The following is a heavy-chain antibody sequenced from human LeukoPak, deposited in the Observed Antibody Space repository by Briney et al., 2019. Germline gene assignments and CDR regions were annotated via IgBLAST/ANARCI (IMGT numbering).Heavy chain of an antibody. CDR1: GGSISSYY. V-gene: IGHV4-4*09. J-gene: IGHJ4*02. D-gene: IGHD5-24*01. CDR2: IYTSGST. Sequence: SETLSLTCTVSGGSISSYYWSWIRQPPGKGLEWIGYIYTSGSTNYNPSLKSRVTISVDTSKNQFSLKLSSVTAADTAVYYCATGAFRDGYNYDYFDYWGQGTLVTVSS. CDR3: ATGAFRDGYNYDYFDY.